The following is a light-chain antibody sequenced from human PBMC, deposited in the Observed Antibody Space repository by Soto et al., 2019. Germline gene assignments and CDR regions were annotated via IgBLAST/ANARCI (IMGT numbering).Light chain of an antibody. CDR1: QNIYTW. CDR3: QQYNTYST. Sequence: DIHMTQSPSTLSASVGDRVTITCRASQNIYTWLAWYQQKPGKAPNLLIYDASSLKSGVPSRFSGNGSGTEFTLTISSLQPDDFATYYCQQYNTYSTFGQGTRLEIK. V-gene: IGKV1-5*01. J-gene: IGKJ5*01. CDR2: DAS.